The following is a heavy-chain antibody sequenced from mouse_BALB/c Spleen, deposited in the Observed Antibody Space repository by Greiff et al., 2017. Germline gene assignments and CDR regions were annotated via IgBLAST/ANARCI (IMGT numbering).Heavy chain of an antibody. D-gene: IGHD1-1*01. CDR1: GFNIKDTY. CDR2: IDPANGNT. Sequence: VQLQPSGAELVKPGASVKLSCTASGFNIKDTYMHWVKQRPEQGLEWIGRIDPANGNTKYDPKFQGKATITADTSSNTAYLQLSSLTSEDTAVYYSARKEYDGSSWFAYWGEGTLVTVAA. J-gene: IGHJ3*01. CDR3: ARKEYDGSSWFAY. V-gene: IGHV14-3*02.